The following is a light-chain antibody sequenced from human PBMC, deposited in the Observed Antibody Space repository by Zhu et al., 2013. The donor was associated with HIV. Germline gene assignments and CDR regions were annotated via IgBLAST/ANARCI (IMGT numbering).Light chain of an antibody. J-gene: IGLJ1*01. Sequence: QSVLTQPPSVSGAPGQRVTISCTGSSSNIGAGYDVHWYQHLPGTAPKLLIFGNTNRPSGVPDRFSGSKSGTSASLAISGLRSEDEADYYCAAWDDSLSGYVFGTGTKVTVL. V-gene: IGLV1-40*01. CDR1: SSNIGAGYD. CDR3: AAWDDSLSGYV. CDR2: GNT.